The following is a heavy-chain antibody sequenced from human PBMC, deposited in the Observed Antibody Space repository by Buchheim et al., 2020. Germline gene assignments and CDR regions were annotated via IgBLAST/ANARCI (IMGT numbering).Heavy chain of an antibody. CDR3: ASIQS. CDR2: ISSSSTST. J-gene: IGHJ4*02. Sequence: DVQLVESGGGLVKPGGSLRLSCAASGFNFSAYSMNWVRQAPGRGLEWVSSISSSSTSTYHADSVKGRFTISRDNAKNSLYLQMDSLRAEDTAVYYCASIQSWGQGAL. V-gene: IGHV3-21*01. CDR1: GFNFSAYS.